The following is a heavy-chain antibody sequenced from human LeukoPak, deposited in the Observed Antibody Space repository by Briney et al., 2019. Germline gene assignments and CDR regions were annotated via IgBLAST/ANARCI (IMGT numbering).Heavy chain of an antibody. CDR1: RASLSEGAFY. CDR2: IYFSVSA. V-gene: IGHV4-31*02. Sequence: PSETLSLTPTVSRASLSEGAFYSTWIRQHRGKCLEWLAYIYFSVSAYYDPSLKGRIHISIDTTKNQLSLRLTSVTVADTAVYYCAGDSSNHYFALWGQGTVVTVSS. CDR3: AGDSSNHYFAL. J-gene: IGHJ3*01.